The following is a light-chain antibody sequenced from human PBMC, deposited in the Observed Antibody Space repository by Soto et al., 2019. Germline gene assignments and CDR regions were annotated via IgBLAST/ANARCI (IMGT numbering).Light chain of an antibody. CDR1: QSVSSSY. J-gene: IGKJ2*01. Sequence: EIVLTQSPGTLSLSPGERATLSCRASQSVSSSYLAWYQQKPGQAPRLLIYGASSRATGIPDRFSGSGSGTDFTLTISRLEPEDFAVYYCEQYGSSPVTFGQGTKLEIK. CDR2: GAS. V-gene: IGKV3-20*01. CDR3: EQYGSSPVT.